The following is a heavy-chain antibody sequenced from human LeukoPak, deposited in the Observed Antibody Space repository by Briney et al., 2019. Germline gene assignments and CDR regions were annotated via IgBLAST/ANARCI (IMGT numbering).Heavy chain of an antibody. CDR1: GFGVSDYA. CDR2: MSDIGPNT. V-gene: IGHV3-23*01. D-gene: IGHD3-3*01. J-gene: IGHJ3*02. Sequence: AGGSLRLSCAASGFGVSDYAMTWIRQSPGKGLEWVSSMSDIGPNTYYADSVKGRFTISRDTSKNTVFLQMNSLRAEDTALYYCARRLSLRFDAFAIWGPGTMVTVSS. CDR3: ARRLSLRFDAFAI.